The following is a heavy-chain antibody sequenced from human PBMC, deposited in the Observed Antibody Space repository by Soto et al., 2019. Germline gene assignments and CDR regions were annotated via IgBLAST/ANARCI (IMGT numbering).Heavy chain of an antibody. J-gene: IGHJ4*02. CDR2: IIPIFGTA. D-gene: IGHD1-26*01. CDR3: ARARKDPTEVGATLLNY. Sequence: QVQLVQSGAEVKKPGSSVKVSCKASGGTFRRYAISWVRQAPGQGLEWMGGIIPIFGTANYAQKFQGRVTITADESTSTADMELSSLRSEDTDVYYFARARKDPTEVGATLLNYWGQGTLVTVSS. CDR1: GGTFRRYA. V-gene: IGHV1-69*01.